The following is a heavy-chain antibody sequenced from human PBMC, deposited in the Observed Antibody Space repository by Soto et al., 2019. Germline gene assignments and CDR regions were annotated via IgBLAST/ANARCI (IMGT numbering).Heavy chain of an antibody. V-gene: IGHV4-4*02. CDR3: ARGGYDSSGYYFRLDY. CDR2: IYHSGTT. D-gene: IGHD3-22*01. CDR1: GDSMRSNNW. J-gene: IGHJ4*02. Sequence: SETLSLTCAVSGDSMRSNNWWSWVRQPPGKGLEWIGEIYHSGTTNYNPSLKSRVTISVDKSKNQFSLRLNSVTAADTAFYYCARGGYDSSGYYFRLDYWGQGXLVTVYS.